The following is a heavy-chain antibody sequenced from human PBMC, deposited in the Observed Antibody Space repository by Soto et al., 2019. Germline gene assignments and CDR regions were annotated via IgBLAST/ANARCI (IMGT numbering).Heavy chain of an antibody. D-gene: IGHD6-19*01. V-gene: IGHV3-74*01. CDR1: GFTFSSYW. J-gene: IGHJ4*02. CDR2: TNSDGSDT. Sequence: EVQLVESGGGLVQPGGSLRLSCAASGFTFSSYWMYWVRQAPGKGLVWVSRTNSDGSDTSYADSVKGRFTISRDNAKNTLYLLMNCLRAEDTAVYYCVRDRGWCLFDYWGQGTLVTVSS. CDR3: VRDRGWCLFDY.